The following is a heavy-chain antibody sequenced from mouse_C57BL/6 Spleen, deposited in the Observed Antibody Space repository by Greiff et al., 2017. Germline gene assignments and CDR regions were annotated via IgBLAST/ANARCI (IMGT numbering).Heavy chain of an antibody. CDR3: TRYGLLLYYYAMDY. CDR1: GYTFTDYE. J-gene: IGHJ4*01. V-gene: IGHV1-15*01. CDR2: IDPETGGT. D-gene: IGHD2-3*01. Sequence: VQLQQSGAELVRPGASVTLSCKASGYTFTDYEMHWVKQTPVHGLEWIGAIDPETGGTAYNQKFKGKAILTADKSSSTAYMELRSLTSEDSAVYYCTRYGLLLYYYAMDYWGQGTSVTVSS.